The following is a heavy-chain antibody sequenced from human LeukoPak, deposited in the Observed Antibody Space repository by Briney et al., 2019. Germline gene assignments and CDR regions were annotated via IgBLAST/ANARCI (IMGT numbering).Heavy chain of an antibody. V-gene: IGHV1-46*01. CDR1: GYTFTSYY. D-gene: IGHD2-2*01. CDR2: INPSGGST. Sequence: GASVKVSCKASGYTFTSYYMHWVRQAPGQGLEWMGIINPSGGSTSYAQKFQGRVTMTRDTSTSTVYMELSSLRSEDTAVYYCAAYCSSTSCRKNWFDPWGQGTLVTVSS. J-gene: IGHJ5*02. CDR3: AAYCSSTSCRKNWFDP.